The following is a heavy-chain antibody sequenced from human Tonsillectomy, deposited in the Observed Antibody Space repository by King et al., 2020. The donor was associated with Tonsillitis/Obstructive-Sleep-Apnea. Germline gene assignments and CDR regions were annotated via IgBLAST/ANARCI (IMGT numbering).Heavy chain of an antibody. CDR1: GFTFTSYS. CDR2: ICISSSYI. J-gene: IGHJ4*02. D-gene: IGHD6-19*01. V-gene: IGHV3-21*01. CDR3: ARDSGTVAGNFDS. Sequence: VQLVESGGGLVKPGGSLRLSCAASGFTFTSYSINWVRQAPGKGLEWVSSICISSSYIYYADSLKGRFTISRDNAKNSLYLQITSLRAEDPAVYYCARDSGTVAGNFDSWGQGTLVTVSS.